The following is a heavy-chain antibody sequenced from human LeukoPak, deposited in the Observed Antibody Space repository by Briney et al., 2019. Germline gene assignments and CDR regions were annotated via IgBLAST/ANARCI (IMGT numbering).Heavy chain of an antibody. D-gene: IGHD5-18*01. Sequence: PSETLSLTCTVFGGSISTSSYYWGWIRQPPGKGLEWIGSIYYSGSTYYNPSLKSRVTISVDTSKNQFSLKLSSVTAADTAVYYGASRPSVYTGGPNYFFDYGGRGTLVTAS. CDR2: IYYSGST. CDR1: GGSISTSSYY. CDR3: ASRPSVYTGGPNYFFDY. V-gene: IGHV4-39*01. J-gene: IGHJ4*02.